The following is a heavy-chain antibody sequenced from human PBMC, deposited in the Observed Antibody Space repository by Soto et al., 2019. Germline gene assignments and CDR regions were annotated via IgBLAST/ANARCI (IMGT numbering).Heavy chain of an antibody. J-gene: IGHJ4*02. CDR2: IYYNGST. CDR3: ARVGGFGATTIDY. V-gene: IGHV4-39*01. CDR1: GGSIGSRGYY. D-gene: IGHD3-10*01. Sequence: SETLSLTCTVSGGSIGSRGYYWGWIRQPPGKGLEWIASIYYNGSTYYNPSLKSRLTISVDTSKNQISLKLSSVTAADTAVYYCARVGGFGATTIDYWGQGTLVTVSS.